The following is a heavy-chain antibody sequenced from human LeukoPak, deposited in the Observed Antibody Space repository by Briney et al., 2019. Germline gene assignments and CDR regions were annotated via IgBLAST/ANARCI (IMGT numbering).Heavy chain of an antibody. Sequence: ASVKVSCKASGYTFTNYFVHWVRQAPGQGLEWMGIINPSGGSTRYTQKFQGRVTMTRDTSTSTVYMELSSLRSEDTAVYYCARDGDAYCSGDCYIDLWGQGTLVTVSS. CDR2: INPSGGST. D-gene: IGHD2-21*02. V-gene: IGHV1-46*01. J-gene: IGHJ5*02. CDR3: ARDGDAYCSGDCYIDL. CDR1: GYTFTNYF.